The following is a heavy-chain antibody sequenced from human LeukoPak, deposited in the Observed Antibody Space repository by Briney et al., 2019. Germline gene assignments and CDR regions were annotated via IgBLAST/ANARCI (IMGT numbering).Heavy chain of an antibody. CDR2: IYTSGST. CDR3: ARDGIAAGDY. J-gene: IGHJ4*02. V-gene: IGHV4-61*02. Sequence: PSETLSLTCTVSGGSISSGSYYWSWIRQPAGKGLEWIGRIYTSGSTNYNPSLKSRVTISVDTSKNQFSLKLSSVTAADTAVYYCARDGIAAGDYWGQGTLVTVSS. D-gene: IGHD6-13*01. CDR1: GGSISSGSYY.